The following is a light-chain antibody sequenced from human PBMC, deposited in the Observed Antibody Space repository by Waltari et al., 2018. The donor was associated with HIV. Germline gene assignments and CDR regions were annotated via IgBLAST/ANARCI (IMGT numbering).Light chain of an antibody. Sequence: QSVLTQPPSVSGAPGQRVTISCTGSSPNIRAGYDVPWYQQLPGTAPKLLTYGNSNRPSGVPDRFSGSKSGTSASLAITGLQAEDEADYYCQSYDSSLSAPVVFGGGTKLTVL. CDR2: GNS. CDR1: SPNIRAGYD. J-gene: IGLJ2*01. CDR3: QSYDSSLSAPVV. V-gene: IGLV1-40*01.